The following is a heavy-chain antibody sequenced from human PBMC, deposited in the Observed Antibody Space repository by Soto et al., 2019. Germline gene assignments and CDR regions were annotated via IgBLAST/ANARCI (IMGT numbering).Heavy chain of an antibody. CDR3: TRSGYYSTPDY. Sequence: QVQLVQSGAEVKKPGASVKVSCKASGYTFTSYCISWVRQAPGQGLEWMGWISAYNGNTNYAQNFQGRVTMTTDTSTSTVYMELRSLRSDDTDVYYCTRSGYYSTPDYWGQGTLVTVSS. J-gene: IGHJ4*02. D-gene: IGHD3-22*01. V-gene: IGHV1-18*01. CDR1: GYTFTSYC. CDR2: ISAYNGNT.